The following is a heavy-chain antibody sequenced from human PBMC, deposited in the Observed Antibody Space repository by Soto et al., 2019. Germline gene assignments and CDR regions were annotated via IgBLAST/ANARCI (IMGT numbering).Heavy chain of an antibody. D-gene: IGHD2-2*01. V-gene: IGHV4-61*01. J-gene: IGHJ6*02. CDR2: IDYSGSA. CDR1: GGSVTSGFYY. Sequence: SETLSLTCTVSGGSVTSGFYYWTWIRQPPGKALEWIGCIDYSGSANYNPSLRSRVTMLIDTSKNQFSLKLSSVTAADTAIYLCARLVQREVAILSNYYYGVDVLCQGTTVTISS. CDR3: ARLVQREVAILSNYYYGVDV.